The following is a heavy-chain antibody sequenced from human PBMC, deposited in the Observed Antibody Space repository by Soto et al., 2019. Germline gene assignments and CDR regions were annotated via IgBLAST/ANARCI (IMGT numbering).Heavy chain of an antibody. J-gene: IGHJ5*02. V-gene: IGHV3-30-3*01. CDR3: ARDMYSSDYFVKWFEP. D-gene: IGHD6-19*01. Sequence: QVRLVESGGGVVQPGRSLRLSCTASGFSFSSYAMYWFRQPPGKGLEWVAVISHDGINKHYADSVKGRGTVSRDNSNHSMDLQLNSLRGEDTAMYYCARDMYSSDYFVKWFEPWGQGTLVTVSS. CDR1: GFSFSSYA. CDR2: ISHDGINK.